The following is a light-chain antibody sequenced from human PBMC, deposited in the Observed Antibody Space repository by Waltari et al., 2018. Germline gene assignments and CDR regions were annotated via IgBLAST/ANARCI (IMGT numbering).Light chain of an antibody. V-gene: IGLV1-51*01. Sequence: QSVLTHPPSVSAAHGQKVTISCSGSPSNIANNDVSWYQQPPVTAPKLLIHDNDGRPSGIPDRFSGSKSGTSGTLGISGLQPGDEADYYCGAWDSSLSAVVFGGGTKLTVL. CDR3: GAWDSSLSAVV. J-gene: IGLJ2*01. CDR2: DND. CDR1: PSNIANND.